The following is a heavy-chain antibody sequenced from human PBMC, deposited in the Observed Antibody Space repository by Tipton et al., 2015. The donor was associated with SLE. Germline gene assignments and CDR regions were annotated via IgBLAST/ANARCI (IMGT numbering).Heavy chain of an antibody. CDR2: ISSSSSTI. J-gene: IGHJ6*02. CDR3: AREELYYYDSSGYYGMDV. D-gene: IGHD3-22*01. V-gene: IGHV3-48*01. CDR1: GFTFSSYA. Sequence: LSLTCAASGFTFSSYAMSWVRQAPGKGLEWVSYISSSSSTIYYADSVKGRFTISRDNAKNSLYPQMNSLRAEDTAVYYCAREELYYYDSSGYYGMDVWGQGTTVTVSS.